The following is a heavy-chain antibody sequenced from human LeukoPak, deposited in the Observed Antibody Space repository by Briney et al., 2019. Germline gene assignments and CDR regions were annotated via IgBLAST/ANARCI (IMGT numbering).Heavy chain of an antibody. Sequence: GGSLRLSCAASGSTFSSYAMSWVRQAPGKGLEWVSAISGSGGSTYYADSVKGRFTISRDNSKNTLYLQMNSLRAEDTAVYYCARADNYAGPFDYWGQGTLVTVSS. D-gene: IGHD4-4*01. V-gene: IGHV3-23*01. J-gene: IGHJ4*02. CDR1: GSTFSSYA. CDR2: ISGSGGST. CDR3: ARADNYAGPFDY.